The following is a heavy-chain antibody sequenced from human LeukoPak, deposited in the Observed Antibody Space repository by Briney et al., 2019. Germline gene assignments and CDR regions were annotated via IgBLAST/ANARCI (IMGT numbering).Heavy chain of an antibody. J-gene: IGHJ4*02. D-gene: IGHD3-22*01. CDR1: GLTFSSYA. V-gene: IGHV3-23*01. CDR2: ISGSGGST. CDR3: AKSYYDSSGYYEDY. Sequence: GGSLRLSCAASGLTFSSYAMSWVRQAPGKGLEWVSAISGSGGSTYYADSVKGRFTISRDNSKNTLYLQMNSLRAEDTAVYYCAKSYYDSSGYYEDYWGQGTLVTVSS.